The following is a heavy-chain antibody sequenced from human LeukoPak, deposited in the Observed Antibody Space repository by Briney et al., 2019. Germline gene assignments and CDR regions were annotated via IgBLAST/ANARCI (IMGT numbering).Heavy chain of an antibody. CDR2: ISSSSSYI. V-gene: IGHV3-21*01. J-gene: IGHJ4*02. CDR1: GFTFSSYS. D-gene: IGHD5-12*01. Sequence: GGSLRLSCAASGFTFSSYSMTWVRQAPGKGLEWVSSISSSSSYIYYADSVKGRFTISRDNAKNSLYLQMNSLRAEDTAVYYCARYSGDGYNVDYWGQGTLVTVSS. CDR3: ARYSGDGYNVDY.